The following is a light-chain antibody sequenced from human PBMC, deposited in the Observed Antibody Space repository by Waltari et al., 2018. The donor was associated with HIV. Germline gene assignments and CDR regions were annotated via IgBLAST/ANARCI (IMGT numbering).Light chain of an antibody. CDR3: GAWDSSLSAWV. CDR2: DNN. V-gene: IGLV1-51*01. Sequence: QSVLTQPPSMSMALGQKVTISCSGITSNIGNNYVSWYLQVPGTAPKLLIYDNNKRPSEIPARFSGSKTGTSATLGITGLQTVDEADYYCGAWDSSLSAWVFGGGTTLTVL. CDR1: TSNIGNNY. J-gene: IGLJ3*02.